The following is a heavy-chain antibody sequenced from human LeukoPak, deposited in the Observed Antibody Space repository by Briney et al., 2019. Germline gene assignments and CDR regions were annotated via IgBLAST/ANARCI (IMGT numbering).Heavy chain of an antibody. Sequence: GRSLRLSCAASGFTFSSYAMHWVRQAPGKGLEWVAVISYDGSNKYYADSVKGRFTISRDNSKNTLYLQMNGLRAEDTAVYYCARVDWLLPENYFDYWGQGTLVTVSS. D-gene: IGHD3-9*01. J-gene: IGHJ4*02. V-gene: IGHV3-30-3*01. CDR2: ISYDGSNK. CDR3: ARVDWLLPENYFDY. CDR1: GFTFSSYA.